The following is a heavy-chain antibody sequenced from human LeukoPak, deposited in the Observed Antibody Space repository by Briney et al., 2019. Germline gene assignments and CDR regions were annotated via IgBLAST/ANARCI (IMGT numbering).Heavy chain of an antibody. CDR1: GGSISSGGYY. J-gene: IGHJ3*01. CDR2: IYYSGST. CDR3: ARRTGIQLWQGRAFDF. V-gene: IGHV4-31*03. Sequence: PSETLSLTCTVSGGSISSGGYYWSWIRQHPGKGLEWIGYIYYSGSTYYNPSLKSRVSISVDTSKNQFSLKLTSVTAADTAVYYCARRTGIQLWQGRAFDFWGQGTMVTVSS. D-gene: IGHD5-18*01.